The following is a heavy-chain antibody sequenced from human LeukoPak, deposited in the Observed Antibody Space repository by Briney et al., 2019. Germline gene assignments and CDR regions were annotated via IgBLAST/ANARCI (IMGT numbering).Heavy chain of an antibody. J-gene: IGHJ4*02. CDR2: INPSGGST. Sequence: ASVKVSCKASGYTFTSYYMHWVRQAPGQGLEWMGIINPSGGSTSYAQKFQGRVTMTRDMCTSTVYMELSSLRSEDTAVYYCARGGHFDWLLSGQMGFDYWGQGTLVTVSS. D-gene: IGHD3-9*01. V-gene: IGHV1-46*01. CDR3: ARGGHFDWLLSGQMGFDY. CDR1: GYTFTSYY.